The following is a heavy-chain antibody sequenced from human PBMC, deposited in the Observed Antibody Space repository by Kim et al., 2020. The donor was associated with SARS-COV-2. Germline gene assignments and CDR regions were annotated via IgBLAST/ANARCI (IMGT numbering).Heavy chain of an antibody. J-gene: IGHJ4*02. CDR3: AKYTVTTPPDY. Sequence: GGSLRLSCAASGFTFNNYALSWVRQAPGMGLEWVSGIRPGGDTHYVDSVKGRFTISRDNSRNTLSLQMNSLRVEDTAVYYCAKYTVTTPPDYGGQGALVTVSS. D-gene: IGHD4-17*01. CDR2: IRPGGDT. V-gene: IGHV3-23*01. CDR1: GFTFNNYA.